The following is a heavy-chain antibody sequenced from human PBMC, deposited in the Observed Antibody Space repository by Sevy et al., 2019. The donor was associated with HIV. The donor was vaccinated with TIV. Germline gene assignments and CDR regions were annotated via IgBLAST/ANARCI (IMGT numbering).Heavy chain of an antibody. CDR3: ASNTYHYDSNTYYPVY. J-gene: IGHJ4*02. Sequence: GGSLRLSCVASGFNLSPYWMTWVRQAPGKGLEWVANIKQDGNAKYYVDSVKDRFTVARDNAKNALYLQMYSLRVEDTAVYFCASNTYHYDSNTYYPVYWGQGTRVTVSS. CDR2: IKQDGNAK. CDR1: GFNLSPYW. D-gene: IGHD3-22*01. V-gene: IGHV3-7*01.